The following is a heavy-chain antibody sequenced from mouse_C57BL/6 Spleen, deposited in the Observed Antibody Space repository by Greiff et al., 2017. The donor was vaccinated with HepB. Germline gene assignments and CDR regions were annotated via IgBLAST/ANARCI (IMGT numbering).Heavy chain of an antibody. V-gene: IGHV3-6*01. CDR2: ISYDGSN. D-gene: IGHD1-1*01. CDR1: GYSITSGYY. Sequence: VQLKESGPGLVKPSQSLSLTCSVTGYSITSGYYWNWIRQFPGNKLEWMGYISYDGSNNYNPSLKNRISITRDTSKNQFFLKLNSVTTEDTATYYCARGSTTVVEGYFDYWGQGTTLTVSS. J-gene: IGHJ2*01. CDR3: ARGSTTVVEGYFDY.